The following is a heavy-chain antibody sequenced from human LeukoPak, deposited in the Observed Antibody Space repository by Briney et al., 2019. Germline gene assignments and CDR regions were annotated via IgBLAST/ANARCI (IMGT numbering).Heavy chain of an antibody. CDR1: GGSFSGYY. Sequence: PSETLSLTCAVYGGSFSGYYWSWIRQPPGKGLEWIGELNHSGSTNYNPSLKSRVTISVDTSKNQFSLKLSSVTAADTAVYYCARKLATIKVWGQGTLVTVSS. J-gene: IGHJ4*02. V-gene: IGHV4-34*01. CDR3: ARKLATIKV. D-gene: IGHD5-24*01. CDR2: LNHSGST.